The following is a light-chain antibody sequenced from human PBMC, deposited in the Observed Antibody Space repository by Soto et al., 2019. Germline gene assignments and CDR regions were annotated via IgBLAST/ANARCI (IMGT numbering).Light chain of an antibody. CDR1: SSDVGAYNY. Sequence: QSVLTQPRSVSGSPGQSVTISCTGTSSDVGAYNYVSWYQQHPGKAPKFMIYDVSKRPSGVPDRFSGSKSGNTASLTISGLQAEDEADYYCCSYAGTYSYVFGPGTKVNV. J-gene: IGLJ1*01. V-gene: IGLV2-11*01. CDR3: CSYAGTYSYV. CDR2: DVS.